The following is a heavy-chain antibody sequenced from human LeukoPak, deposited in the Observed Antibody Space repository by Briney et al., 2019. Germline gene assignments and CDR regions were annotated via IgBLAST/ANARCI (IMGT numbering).Heavy chain of an antibody. Sequence: ASVKVSCKASGYTFTSYGISWVRQAPGQGLEWMGWISAYNGNTNYAQKLQGRVTMTIDTSTSTAYMELSRLRSDDTAVYYCARSNYYYYMDVWGKGTTVTVSS. CDR3: ARSNYYYYMDV. J-gene: IGHJ6*03. V-gene: IGHV1-18*01. CDR2: ISAYNGNT. CDR1: GYTFTSYG.